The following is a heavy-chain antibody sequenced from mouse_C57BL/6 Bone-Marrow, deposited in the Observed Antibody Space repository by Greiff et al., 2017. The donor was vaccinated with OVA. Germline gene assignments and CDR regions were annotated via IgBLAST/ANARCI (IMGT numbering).Heavy chain of an antibody. CDR2: IYPRSGNT. J-gene: IGHJ4*01. Sequence: VKLMESGAELARPGASVKLSCKASGYTFTSYGISWVKQRTGQGLEWIGEIYPRSGNTYYNEKFKGKATLTADKSSSTAYMELRSLTSEDSAVYFCAREFDGYPYYDAMDYWGQGTSVTVSS. V-gene: IGHV1-81*01. D-gene: IGHD2-3*01. CDR3: AREFDGYPYYDAMDY. CDR1: GYTFTSYG.